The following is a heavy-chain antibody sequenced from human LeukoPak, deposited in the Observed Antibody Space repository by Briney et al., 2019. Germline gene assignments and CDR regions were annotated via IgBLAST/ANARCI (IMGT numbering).Heavy chain of an antibody. Sequence: SETLSLTCTVSGGSISSYYWSWIRQPPGKGLEWIGYIYYSGSTNYNPSLKSRVTISVDTSKNQFSLKLSSVTAADAAVYYCARGGTYYYDSSGYYPDYWGQGTLVTVSS. D-gene: IGHD3-22*01. V-gene: IGHV4-59*01. J-gene: IGHJ4*02. CDR1: GGSISSYY. CDR3: ARGGTYYYDSSGYYPDY. CDR2: IYYSGST.